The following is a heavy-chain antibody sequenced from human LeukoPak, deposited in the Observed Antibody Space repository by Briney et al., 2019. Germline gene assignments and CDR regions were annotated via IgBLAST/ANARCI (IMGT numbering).Heavy chain of an antibody. CDR2: IKQDGSEK. V-gene: IGHV3-7*03. Sequence: PGGSLRLSCAASGFTFISYWMSGVGQAPGKGLEWVAIIKQDGSEKYYVDSVKGRFTISRDNAKNSLYLQINSLRADDTAVYYCARDDGEKPYRLDVWGKGTTVTVSS. J-gene: IGHJ6*04. CDR3: ARDDGEKPYRLDV. D-gene: IGHD3-16*02. CDR1: GFTFISYW.